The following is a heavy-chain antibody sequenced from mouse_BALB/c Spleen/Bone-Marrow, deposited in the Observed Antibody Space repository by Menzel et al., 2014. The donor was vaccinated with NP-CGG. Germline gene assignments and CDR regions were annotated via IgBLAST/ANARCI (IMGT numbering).Heavy chain of an antibody. CDR1: GFSLTSYG. Sequence: QVQLQQSGPGLVQPSQSLSITCTVSGFSLTSYGVHWVRQSPGKGLEWLGVIWSGGSTDYNAAFISRLSISKDNSKSQVFFKMNSLQANDTSIYCCARMSYYGNYYAMDRSGEESSVTVST. CDR2: IWSGGST. J-gene: IGHJ4*01. V-gene: IGHV2-2*02. D-gene: IGHD2-1*01. CDR3: ARMSYYGNYYAMDR.